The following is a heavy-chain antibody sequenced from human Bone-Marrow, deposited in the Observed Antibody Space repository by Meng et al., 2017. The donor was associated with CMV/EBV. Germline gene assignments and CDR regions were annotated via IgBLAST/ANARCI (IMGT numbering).Heavy chain of an antibody. CDR2: TRYDGSTK. J-gene: IGHJ6*02. CDR1: GFTFSTYG. V-gene: IGHV3-30*02. D-gene: IGHD6-19*01. Sequence: SCAASGFTFSTYGMHWVRQAPGKGLEWVAFTRYDGSTKHYADSLKGRFTISRDNSKNTLYLQMSSLRVEDTAVYFCAKNPNSGWYYYYGMDVWGQGTTVTVSS. CDR3: AKNPNSGWYYYYGMDV.